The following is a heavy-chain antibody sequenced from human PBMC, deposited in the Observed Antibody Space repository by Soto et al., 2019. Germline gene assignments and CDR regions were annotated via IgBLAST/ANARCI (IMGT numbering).Heavy chain of an antibody. Sequence: SETLSLTCTVSGASIRSTDYYWSWIRQAPGKGLEWIGYVYYTGSTYYNPSLMSRLTISVDTSKNQFSLKLTSVTAAETAVYYCVRTARQGAVAPHWFDRWGQGTQGTVSS. J-gene: IGHJ5*02. CDR3: VRTARQGAVAPHWFDR. V-gene: IGHV4-30-4*01. D-gene: IGHD2-21*02. CDR2: VYYTGST. CDR1: GASIRSTDYY.